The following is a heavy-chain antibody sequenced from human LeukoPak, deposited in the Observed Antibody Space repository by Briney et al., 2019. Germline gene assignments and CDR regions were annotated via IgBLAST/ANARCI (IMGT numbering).Heavy chain of an antibody. V-gene: IGHV4-59*12. Sequence: PSETLSLTCSVSGDSISRYSWSWIRQPPGKGLEWIGYIYYSVNTNYNPSLKSRVTISVDTSKNQFSLQLNSVTPEDTAVYYCARGAWSSGWRLDYWGQGTLVTVSS. CDR1: GDSISRYS. D-gene: IGHD6-19*01. J-gene: IGHJ4*02. CDR2: IYYSVNT. CDR3: ARGAWSSGWRLDY.